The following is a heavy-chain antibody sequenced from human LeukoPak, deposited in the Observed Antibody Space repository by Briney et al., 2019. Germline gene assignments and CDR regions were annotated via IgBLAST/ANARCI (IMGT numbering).Heavy chain of an antibody. Sequence: GASVKVSCKASGYTFTGYYMHWVRQAPGQGLEWMGWINPNSGGTNYAQKFQGRVTMTRDTSISTAYMELSRLRSDDTAVYYCAAPILHHTYFFDYWGQGTQVTVSS. J-gene: IGHJ4*02. V-gene: IGHV1-2*02. CDR1: GYTFTGYY. CDR3: AAPILHHTYFFDY. CDR2: INPNSGGT. D-gene: IGHD3-3*01.